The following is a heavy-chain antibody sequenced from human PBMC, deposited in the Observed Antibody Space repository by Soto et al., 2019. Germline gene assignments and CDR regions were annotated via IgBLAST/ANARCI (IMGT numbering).Heavy chain of an antibody. Sequence: QVHLVQSGPEGKKPGASVKVSCKASGYTITNHAMHWVRQAPGQRLEWMGWINAGNGDTKYSQKLQDRVPLIDDTSANTVYMELSSLKSEDTAVYYCASRIAVAGAFDHWGQGTLVTVSS. CDR2: INAGNGDT. CDR3: ASRIAVAGAFDH. J-gene: IGHJ4*02. V-gene: IGHV1-3*01. D-gene: IGHD6-19*01. CDR1: GYTITNHA.